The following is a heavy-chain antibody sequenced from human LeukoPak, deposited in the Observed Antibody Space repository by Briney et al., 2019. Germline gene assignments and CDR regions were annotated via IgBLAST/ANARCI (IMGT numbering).Heavy chain of an antibody. CDR3: ASGINYYDSSGYSNYYYYYMDV. Sequence: SVKVSCEASGGTFSSYAISWVRQAPGQGLEWMGRIIPIFGTANYAQKFQGRVTITTDESTSTAYMELSSLRSEDTAVYYCASGINYYDSSGYSNYYYYYMDVWGKGTTVTVSS. CDR1: GGTFSSYA. J-gene: IGHJ6*03. V-gene: IGHV1-69*05. D-gene: IGHD3-22*01. CDR2: IIPIFGTA.